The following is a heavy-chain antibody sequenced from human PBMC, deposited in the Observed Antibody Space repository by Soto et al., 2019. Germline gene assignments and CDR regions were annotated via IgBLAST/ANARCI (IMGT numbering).Heavy chain of an antibody. J-gene: IGHJ4*02. D-gene: IGHD3-10*01. CDR3: ASDPYYYASEL. Sequence: QVQLVESGGGLVEPGGSLRLSCAASGFSFSDYYMTWIRQAPGKGLEWVSKISGSGATIYYADSVQGRFTVSRDNAKNSLYLQMNSLRAEDTAVYYCASDPYYYASELWGQGTLVTVSS. CDR2: ISGSGATI. CDR1: GFSFSDYY. V-gene: IGHV3-11*01.